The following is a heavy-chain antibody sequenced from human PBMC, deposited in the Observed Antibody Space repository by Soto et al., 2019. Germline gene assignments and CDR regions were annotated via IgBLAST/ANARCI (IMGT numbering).Heavy chain of an antibody. CDR3: ARDRPEGGVVAATSYYYYGMDV. J-gene: IGHJ6*02. CDR1: GGTFSSYA. D-gene: IGHD2-15*01. Sequence: SVKVSCKASGGTFSSYAISWVRQAPGQGLEWMGGIIPIFGTANYAQKFKGRVTITADESTSTAYMELSSLRSEDTAVYYCARDRPEGGVVAATSYYYYGMDVWGQGTTVTVSS. CDR2: IIPIFGTA. V-gene: IGHV1-69*13.